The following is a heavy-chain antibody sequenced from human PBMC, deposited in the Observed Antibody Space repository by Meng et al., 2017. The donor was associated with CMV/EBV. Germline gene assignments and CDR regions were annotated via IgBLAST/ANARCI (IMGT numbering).Heavy chain of an antibody. Sequence: SVKVSCKASGGTFSSYTISWVRQAPGQGLEWMGRIIPILGIANYAQKFQGRVTITADKSTSTAYMELSSLRSEDTAVYYRAREGDIVVVGPASDIWGQGTMVTVSS. CDR3: AREGDIVVVGPASDI. D-gene: IGHD2-2*01. V-gene: IGHV1-69*04. J-gene: IGHJ3*02. CDR2: IIPILGIA. CDR1: GGTFSSYT.